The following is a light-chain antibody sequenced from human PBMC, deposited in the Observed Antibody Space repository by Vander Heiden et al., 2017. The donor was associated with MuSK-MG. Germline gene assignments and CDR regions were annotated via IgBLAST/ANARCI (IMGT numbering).Light chain of an antibody. Sequence: SSVLTQAPAVSVALGQPVRLTCQGHRLRSYYACWYQQKPGQAPVLVIYGKNNRPAGSPYRFAGSSSGNTASLTITGAQAEDDADYYCNARDSSGNHLVFGGGTKLTVL. CDR3: NARDSSGNHLV. CDR1: RLRSYY. CDR2: GKN. J-gene: IGLJ2*01. V-gene: IGLV3-19*01.